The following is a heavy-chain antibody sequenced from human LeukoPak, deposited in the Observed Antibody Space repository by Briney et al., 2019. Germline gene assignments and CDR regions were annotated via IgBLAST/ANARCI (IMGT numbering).Heavy chain of an antibody. J-gene: IGHJ4*02. Sequence: PSETLSLTCTVSGGSISSYYWSWIRQPPGEGLEWIGYIYYSGSTDYNPSLKSRVTISVDTSKNQFSLKLSSVTAADTAVYYCARAYPSMGSGYFDYWGQGTLVTVSS. CDR1: GGSISSYY. CDR2: IYYSGST. V-gene: IGHV4-59*01. CDR3: ARAYPSMGSGYFDY. D-gene: IGHD3-22*01.